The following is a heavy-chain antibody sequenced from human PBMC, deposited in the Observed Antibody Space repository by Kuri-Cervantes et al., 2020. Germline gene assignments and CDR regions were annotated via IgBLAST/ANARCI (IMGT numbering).Heavy chain of an antibody. CDR2: ISSSGSTI. J-gene: IGHJ4*02. CDR3: ARRYTSGWYFFDY. V-gene: IGHV3-11*01. D-gene: IGHD6-19*01. Sequence: GGSLRLSCAASGFTFSDYYMSWIRQAPGKGLEWVSYISSSGSTIYYADSVKGRFTISRDNAKNSLYLQMNSLRAEGTAVYYCARRYTSGWYFFDYWGQGTLVTVSS. CDR1: GFTFSDYY.